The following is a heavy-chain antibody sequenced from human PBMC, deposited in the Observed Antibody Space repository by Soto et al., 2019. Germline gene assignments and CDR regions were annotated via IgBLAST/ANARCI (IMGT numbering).Heavy chain of an antibody. Sequence: SETLSLTCTVSGGSISSGDYYWSWIRQHPGKGLEWIGYIYYSGTTYYNPSLKSRVTISVDTSKNQFSLKLISVTAADTAVYYCARVDTAMVLYYFDYWGQGTPVT. CDR3: ARVDTAMVLYYFDY. CDR2: IYYSGTT. J-gene: IGHJ4*02. CDR1: GGSISSGDYY. D-gene: IGHD5-18*01. V-gene: IGHV4-31*03.